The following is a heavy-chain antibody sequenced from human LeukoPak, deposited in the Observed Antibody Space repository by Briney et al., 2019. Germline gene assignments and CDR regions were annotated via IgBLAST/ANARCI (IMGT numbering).Heavy chain of an antibody. CDR2: ISSSSSTI. CDR3: ARDKYYGGH. D-gene: IGHD2/OR15-2a*01. Sequence: GGSLRLSCAASGFSFSSYSMNWVRQAPGKGLEWVSYISSSSSTIYYADSVKGRFTISRDNAKNSVYLQMNSLRAEDTAVYYCARDKYYGGHWGRGTLVTVSS. J-gene: IGHJ4*02. CDR1: GFSFSSYS. V-gene: IGHV3-48*04.